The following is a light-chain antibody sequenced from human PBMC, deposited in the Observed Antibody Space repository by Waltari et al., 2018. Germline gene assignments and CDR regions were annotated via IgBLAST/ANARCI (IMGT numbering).Light chain of an antibody. CDR1: QSISKW. J-gene: IGKJ4*01. Sequence: DTQMTQSPSTLSASVGDRVIFSCRSSQSISKWLAWYQQKPGNAPKLLIYKASTLESGVPSRFSGSGSGTEFTLTISSLQPEDFATYYCQQYNSYSLLSFGGGTKVEIK. CDR2: KAS. CDR3: QQYNSYSLLS. V-gene: IGKV1-5*03.